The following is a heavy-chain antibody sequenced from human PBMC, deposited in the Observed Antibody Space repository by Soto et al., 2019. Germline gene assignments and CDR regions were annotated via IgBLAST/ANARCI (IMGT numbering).Heavy chain of an antibody. D-gene: IGHD5-12*01. CDR3: ARPRDSGYDLDAFDI. CDR2: ISSNGGST. CDR1: GFTFSSYA. J-gene: IGHJ3*02. V-gene: IGHV3-64*01. Sequence: VGSLRLSCAASGFTFSSYAMHWVRQAPGKGLEYVSAISSNGGSTYYANSVKGRFTISRDNSKNTLYLQMGSLRAEDMAVYYCARPRDSGYDLDAFDIWGQGTMVTVSS.